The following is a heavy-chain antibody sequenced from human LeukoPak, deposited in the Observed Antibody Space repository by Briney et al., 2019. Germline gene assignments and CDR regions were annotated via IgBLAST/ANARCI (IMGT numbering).Heavy chain of an antibody. CDR3: VSCTMEGTDAFDI. J-gene: IGHJ3*02. CDR2: INHSGST. Sequence: PSETLSLTCAVYGGSFSGYYWSWIRQPPGKGLEWIGEINHSGSTNYNPSLKSRVTISVDTSKNQFSLKLSSVTAADTAVYYCVSCTMEGTDAFDIWGQGTMVTVSS. D-gene: IGHD1-14*01. CDR1: GGSFSGYY. V-gene: IGHV4-34*01.